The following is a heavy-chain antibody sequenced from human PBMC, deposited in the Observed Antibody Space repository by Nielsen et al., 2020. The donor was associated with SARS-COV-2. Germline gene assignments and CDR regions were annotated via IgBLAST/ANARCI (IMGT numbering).Heavy chain of an antibody. CDR2: ISSNGGST. CDR3: VKDRGGYDPILGYYYYGMDV. Sequence: GESLKISCSASGFTFSSYAMHWVRQAPGKGLEYVSAISSNGGSTYYADSVKSRFTISRDNSKNTLYLQMSSMRAEDTAVYYCVKDRGGYDPILGYYYYGMDVWGQGTTVTVSS. CDR1: GFTFSSYA. J-gene: IGHJ6*02. D-gene: IGHD3-10*01. V-gene: IGHV3-64D*09.